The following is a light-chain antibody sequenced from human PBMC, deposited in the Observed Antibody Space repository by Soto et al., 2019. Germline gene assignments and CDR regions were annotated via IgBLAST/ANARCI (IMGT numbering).Light chain of an antibody. CDR1: QGVSAY. V-gene: IGKV1-39*01. Sequence: DIQMTQSPSSLSASVGVRVTITCRASQGVSAYLLWYQQTQRRATKLLIYSASNLVSGVPSRLSGGRSGRSFPLTIIRLQPEDFATYCYQQSYRTPHTFGQGPKLETK. CDR3: QQSYRTPHT. J-gene: IGKJ2*01. CDR2: SAS.